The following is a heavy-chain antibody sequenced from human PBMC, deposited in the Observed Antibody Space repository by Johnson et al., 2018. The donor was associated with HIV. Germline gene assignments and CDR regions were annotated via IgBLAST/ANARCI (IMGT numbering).Heavy chain of an antibody. J-gene: IGHJ3*02. V-gene: IGHV3-13*01. CDR3: TTDQVGRNYGGKYHI. CDR2: IGTAGDT. D-gene: IGHD1-7*01. Sequence: VQLVESGGGLVQPGGSLRLSCAASGFTFSSYDMHWVRQATGKGLEWVSAIGTAGDTYYPGSVKGRFTISRENAKNSLYLQMNSLKTEDTAVYYCTTDQVGRNYGGKYHIWGQGTVVTVSS. CDR1: GFTFSSYD.